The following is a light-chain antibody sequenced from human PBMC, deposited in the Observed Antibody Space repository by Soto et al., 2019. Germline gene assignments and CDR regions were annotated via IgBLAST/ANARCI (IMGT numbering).Light chain of an antibody. Sequence: QSALTQPASVSGSPGQSITISCTGTSSDVGGYNYVSWYQQHPGKAPKLMIYDVSNRPSGVSNRFSGSKSGNTASLTISGRQAEDEADDYCSSYTSSSAIMVFGGGTKLTVL. CDR1: SSDVGGYNY. CDR2: DVS. CDR3: SSYTSSSAIMV. J-gene: IGLJ2*01. V-gene: IGLV2-14*01.